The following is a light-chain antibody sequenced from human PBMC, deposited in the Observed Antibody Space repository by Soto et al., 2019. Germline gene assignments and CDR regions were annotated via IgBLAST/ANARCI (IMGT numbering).Light chain of an antibody. J-gene: IGKJ1*01. CDR3: QQYNSYWRT. CDR2: DAS. V-gene: IGKV1-5*01. CDR1: QSISSW. Sequence: DIQMTQSPSTLSASVGDRVTITCRASQSISSWLAWYQQKPGKAPKLLIHDASSLESGVPSRFSGSGSGTEFTLTISRLQPDDFATYYCQQYNSYWRTFGQGTKVEIK.